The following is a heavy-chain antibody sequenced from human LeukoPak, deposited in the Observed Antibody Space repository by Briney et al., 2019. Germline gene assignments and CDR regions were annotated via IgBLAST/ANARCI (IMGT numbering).Heavy chain of an antibody. V-gene: IGHV3-33*06. CDR1: GFTFNSHG. Sequence: GSLRLSRAAAGFTFNSHGIEWVRQAPGQGLEWGGGIWYDGSNKYYADSVKGRFTISRDNSKNTLYLQMNSLIAEDTAVYYCAKEPPGYSSGWYYFDYWGQGTLVTVSS. J-gene: IGHJ4*02. CDR3: AKEPPGYSSGWYYFDY. CDR2: IWYDGSNK. D-gene: IGHD6-19*01.